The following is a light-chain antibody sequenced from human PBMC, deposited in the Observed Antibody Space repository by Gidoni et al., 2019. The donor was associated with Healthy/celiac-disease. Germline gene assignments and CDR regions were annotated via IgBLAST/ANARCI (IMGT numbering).Light chain of an antibody. V-gene: IGLV1-44*01. CDR3: AAWDDSLNGLYV. CDR1: SSNIASNT. CDR2: SNN. Sequence: QSVLTQPPSASGTPGQRVTISCSGSSSNIASNTVNWYQQLPGTAPKLLIYSNNQRPSGVPDRFSGSKSGTSASLAISGLQSEDEADYYCAAWDDSLNGLYVFGTGTKVTVL. J-gene: IGLJ1*01.